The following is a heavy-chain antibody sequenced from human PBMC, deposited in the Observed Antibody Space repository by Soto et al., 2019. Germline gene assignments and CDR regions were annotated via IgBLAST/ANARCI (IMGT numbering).Heavy chain of an antibody. CDR2: IKSKTDGGTT. D-gene: IGHD3-9*01. Sequence: PGGSLRLSCAASGFTFSSYGMHWVRQAPGKGLEWVGRIKSKTDGGTTDYAAPVKDRFTISRDDSKNTLYLQMNSLKTEDTAVYYCTTRGPVLRYFDWLPRSWGQGTLVTVS. V-gene: IGHV3-15*07. J-gene: IGHJ4*02. CDR1: GFTFSSYG. CDR3: TTRGPVLRYFDWLPRS.